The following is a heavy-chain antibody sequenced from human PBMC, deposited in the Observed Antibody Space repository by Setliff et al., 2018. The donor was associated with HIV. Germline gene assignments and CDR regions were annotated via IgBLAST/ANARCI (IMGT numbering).Heavy chain of an antibody. CDR2: MNPDGSNT. D-gene: IGHD3-16*01. Sequence: PPGSLKISCKGSGYSFITYWIGWVRQRPGKGLEWMGIMNPDGSNTRYSPSFQGQVTISVDESISTAYLQWSSLKASDTAFYYCARFYGSYDVGGFDIWGQGTKVTVSS. J-gene: IGHJ3*02. V-gene: IGHV5-51*01. CDR3: ARFYGSYDVGGFDI. CDR1: GYSFITYW.